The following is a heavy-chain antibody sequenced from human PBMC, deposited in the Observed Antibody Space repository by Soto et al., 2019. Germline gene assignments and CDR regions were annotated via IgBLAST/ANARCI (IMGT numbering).Heavy chain of an antibody. D-gene: IGHD6-13*01. Sequence: QITLKESGPTLVKPAQTLTLTCTFSGFSLSTSGVGVGWIRQPPGKALEWLALIYWDDDKRYSPSLKSRLTITKDTSKNQVVLTMTNMDPVDTATYYCAHRRKAAAVLDYWGQGTLVTVSS. CDR2: IYWDDDK. CDR1: GFSLSTSGVG. CDR3: AHRRKAAAVLDY. J-gene: IGHJ4*02. V-gene: IGHV2-5*02.